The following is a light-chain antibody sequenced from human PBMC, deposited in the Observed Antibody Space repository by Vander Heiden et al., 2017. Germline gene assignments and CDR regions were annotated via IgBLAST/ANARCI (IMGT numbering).Light chain of an antibody. Sequence: QTVLTQEPSLTVSPGGTVTLTCASTTGAVTSSFYPNWFQQKPGQAPRALIYSATNKYSWTPARFSGSRLGGKAALTLSGVQPEDEADYYCLLSAGGVWVFGGGTKVTVL. J-gene: IGLJ3*02. CDR1: TGAVTSSFY. CDR3: LLSAGGVWV. V-gene: IGLV7-43*01. CDR2: SAT.